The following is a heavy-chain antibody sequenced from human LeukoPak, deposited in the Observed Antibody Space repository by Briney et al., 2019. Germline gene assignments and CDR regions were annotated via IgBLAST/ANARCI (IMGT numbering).Heavy chain of an antibody. CDR2: MNPNSGNT. J-gene: IGHJ4*02. CDR3: ARGRITMVRGVQQNDY. Sequence: ASVTVSCKASGYTFTSYDINWVRQATGQGLEWMGWMNPNSGNTGYAQKFQGRVTMTRNTSISTAYMELSSLRSEDTAVYYCARGRITMVRGVQQNDYWGQGTLVTVSS. D-gene: IGHD3-10*01. CDR1: GYTFTSYD. V-gene: IGHV1-8*01.